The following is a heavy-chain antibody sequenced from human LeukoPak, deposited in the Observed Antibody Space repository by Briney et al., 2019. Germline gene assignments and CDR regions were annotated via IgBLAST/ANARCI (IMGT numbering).Heavy chain of an antibody. CDR1: GFTFSSYS. CDR2: ISSSSSYI. J-gene: IGHJ3*02. CDR3: AREGYYYGSGSYYITDAFDI. D-gene: IGHD3-10*01. Sequence: PGGSLRLSCAASGFTFSSYSMNWVHQAPGKGLEWVSSISSSSSYIYYADSVKGRFTISRDNAKNSLYLQMNSLRAEDTAVYYCAREGYYYGSGSYYITDAFDIWGQGTMVTVSS. V-gene: IGHV3-21*01.